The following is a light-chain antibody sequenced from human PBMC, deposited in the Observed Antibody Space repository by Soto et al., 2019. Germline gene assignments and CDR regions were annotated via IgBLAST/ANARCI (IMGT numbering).Light chain of an antibody. V-gene: IGKV3-20*01. CDR1: QSLSSSY. CDR3: HQYYGAPLT. Sequence: EIILTQSPGTLSLSPGERATLSCRASQSLSSSYLAWHQQKPGQAPRLLMCGASSRATGISDRFSGSGSGTDFTLTISRLQAEDVAVYYCHQYYGAPLTFGGGTKVEIK. CDR2: GAS. J-gene: IGKJ4*01.